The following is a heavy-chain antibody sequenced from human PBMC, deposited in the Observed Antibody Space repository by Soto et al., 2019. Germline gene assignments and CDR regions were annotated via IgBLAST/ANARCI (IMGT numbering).Heavy chain of an antibody. CDR3: ARLSCSGGSCYSSRLDY. CDR2: IYYSGST. Sequence: SETLSLTCTVSGGSISSYYWSWIRQPPGRGLEWIGYIYYSGSTNYNPSLKSRVTISVDTSKNQFSLKLSSVTAADTAVYYCARLSCSGGSCYSSRLDYWGQGTLVTVSS. J-gene: IGHJ4*02. D-gene: IGHD2-15*01. V-gene: IGHV4-59*01. CDR1: GGSISSYY.